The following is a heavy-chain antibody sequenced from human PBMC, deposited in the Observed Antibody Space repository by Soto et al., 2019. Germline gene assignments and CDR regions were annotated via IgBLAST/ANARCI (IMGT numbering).Heavy chain of an antibody. Sequence: QLQLHQSGAGLLKPSETLSLTCDVSGGSFTGYYWAWIRQPPGKGLEWIGEIKHCGFTNYNPSLTGRVTISLDTSRSQFSLKLDSLTAADTAFYFCARGHGRFAHWGQGTLVTVSS. CDR1: GGSFTGYY. CDR2: IKHCGFT. CDR3: ARGHGRFAH. J-gene: IGHJ4*02. V-gene: IGHV4-34*01.